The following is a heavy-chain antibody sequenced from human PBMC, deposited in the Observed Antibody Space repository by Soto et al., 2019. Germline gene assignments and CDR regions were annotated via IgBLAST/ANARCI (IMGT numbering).Heavy chain of an antibody. CDR1: GGSISSGGYY. CDR2: IYYSGST. V-gene: IGHV4-31*03. D-gene: IGHD3-10*01. J-gene: IGHJ6*02. CDR3: ARDHEYGYYYYGMDV. Sequence: SETLSLTCTVSGGSISSGGYYWSWIRQHPGKGLEWIGYIYYSGSTYYNPSLKSRVTISVDTSKNQFSLKLSSVTAADTAVYYCARDHEYGYYYYGMDVWGQGTTVTVSS.